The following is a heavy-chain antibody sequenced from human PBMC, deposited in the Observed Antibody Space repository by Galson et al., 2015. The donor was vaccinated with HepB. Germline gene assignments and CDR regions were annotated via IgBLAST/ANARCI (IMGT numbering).Heavy chain of an antibody. Sequence: SLRLSCAASGFTFGPYAMHWVRQAPGKGLEWVGIISYDGSHQYYGDSVKGRFTISRDNSKNTLYLQMHSLRGTDTAVYYCARDSGWYFDLWGRGPLVTVSS. CDR1: GFTFGPYA. CDR2: ISYDGSHQ. V-gene: IGHV3-30*03. CDR3: ARDSGWYFDL. D-gene: IGHD3-10*01. J-gene: IGHJ2*01.